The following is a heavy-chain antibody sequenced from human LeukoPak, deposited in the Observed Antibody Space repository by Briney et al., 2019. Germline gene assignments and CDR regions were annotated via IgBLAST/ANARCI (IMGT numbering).Heavy chain of an antibody. CDR2: KFSHDGTT. CDR3: ARDSGNFHYDMDV. Sequence: ASVKVSCKTSGYSFNSHHVHWVRQAPGQGLEWMGVKFSHDGTTSYTQNFQGRLTMARDTSTSTVYMELSSLRSEDTAVYYCARDSGNFHYDMDVWGQGTTVIVSS. D-gene: IGHD3-10*01. J-gene: IGHJ6*02. V-gene: IGHV1-46*02. CDR1: GYSFNSHH.